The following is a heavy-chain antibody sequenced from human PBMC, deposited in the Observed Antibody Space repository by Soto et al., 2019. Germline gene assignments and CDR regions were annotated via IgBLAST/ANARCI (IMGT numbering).Heavy chain of an antibody. CDR2: ISGSGGST. CDR3: ARLWFGELYPSYYFDY. Sequence: EVQLLESGGGLVQPGGSLRLSCAASGFTFSSYAMSWVRQAPGKGLEWVSAISGSGGSTYYADSVKGRFTISRDNSKNTLYLQMNSLRAEDTAVYYCARLWFGELYPSYYFDYWGQGTLVTVSS. D-gene: IGHD3-10*01. CDR1: GFTFSSYA. V-gene: IGHV3-23*01. J-gene: IGHJ4*02.